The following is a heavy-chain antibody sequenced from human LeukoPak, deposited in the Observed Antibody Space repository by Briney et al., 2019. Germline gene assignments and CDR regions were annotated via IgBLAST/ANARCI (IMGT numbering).Heavy chain of an antibody. D-gene: IGHD3/OR15-3a*01. CDR1: DGSIRTYY. V-gene: IGHV4-59*03. Sequence: SETLSLTCSVSDGSIRTYYWSWIRQSPGQGLEWIGNIYYRGDINYNPSLKSRVIISIDTSKNQFSPKVTSLTAADTAAYYCATNKDWAEADWGQGTLVIVSS. CDR2: IYYRGDI. J-gene: IGHJ4*02. CDR3: ATNKDWAEAD.